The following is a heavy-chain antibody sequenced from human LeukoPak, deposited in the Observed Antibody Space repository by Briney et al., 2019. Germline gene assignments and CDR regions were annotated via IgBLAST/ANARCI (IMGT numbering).Heavy chain of an antibody. V-gene: IGHV3-15*01. CDR1: GFTFSNAW. J-gene: IGHJ4*02. Sequence: PGGSLRLSCAASGFTFSNAWLNWVRQAPGKGVEWFGHIKSKTDGGTTDYAAPVKGRFTISRDDSKNTLFLQMNSLKTEDTAVYYCTLPWGSGSYYDYWGQGTLVTVSS. D-gene: IGHD3-10*01. CDR2: IKSKTDGGTT. CDR3: TLPWGSGSYYDY.